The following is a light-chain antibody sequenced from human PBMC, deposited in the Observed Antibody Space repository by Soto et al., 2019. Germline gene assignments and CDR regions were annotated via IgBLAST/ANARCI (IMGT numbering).Light chain of an antibody. CDR1: QSVRSY. CDR3: QQRSNWWK. V-gene: IGKV3-11*01. J-gene: IGKJ1*01. CDR2: DAS. Sequence: EMVVTQAPATRSLSPGEIATLSCSASQSVRSYLAWYKQKPGQAPRILIYDASNRATGIQARFSGSGSGTDFTLTISSLEPEDFAVYYCQQRSNWWKFGQGTKVDIK.